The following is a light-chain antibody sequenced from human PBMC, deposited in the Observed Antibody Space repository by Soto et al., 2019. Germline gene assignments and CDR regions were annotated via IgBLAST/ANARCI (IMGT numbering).Light chain of an antibody. CDR1: QGISSSY. Sequence: EIVLTQSPGTLSLSPGERGTLSCRASQGISSSYLGWYQQKPGQAPRLLIYGASSRATGIPDRFSGSGSGTDFTLTISRLEPEDFAVYYCQQYGSSPRTFGGGTKVEIK. J-gene: IGKJ4*01. CDR3: QQYGSSPRT. CDR2: GAS. V-gene: IGKV3-20*01.